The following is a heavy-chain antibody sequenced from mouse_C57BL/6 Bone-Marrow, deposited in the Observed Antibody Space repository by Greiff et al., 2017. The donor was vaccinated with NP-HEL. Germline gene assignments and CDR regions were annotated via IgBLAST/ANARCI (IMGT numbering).Heavy chain of an antibody. D-gene: IGHD2-12*01. CDR3: ARRYRGLYYYAMDY. CDR2: ISSGSSTI. Sequence: EVQVVESGGGLVKPGGSLKLSCAASGFTFSDYGMHWVRQAPEKGLEWVAYISSGSSTIYYADTVKGRFTISRDNAKNTLFLQMTSLRSEDTAMYYCARRYRGLYYYAMDYCGQGTSVTVSS. V-gene: IGHV5-17*01. CDR1: GFTFSDYG. J-gene: IGHJ4*01.